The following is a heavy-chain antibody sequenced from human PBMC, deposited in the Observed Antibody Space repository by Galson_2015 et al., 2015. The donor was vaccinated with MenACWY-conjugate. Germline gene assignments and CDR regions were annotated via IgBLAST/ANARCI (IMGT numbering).Heavy chain of an antibody. J-gene: IGHJ4*02. D-gene: IGHD1-7*01. CDR1: GFPVDSNF. Sequence: SLRLSCAASGFPVDSNFMTWVRRAPGEGLEWVSTLYIGDNTLYADSVKGRFTISRDNSKNTLYLQMNSLRADDTAVYFCAHLTDGNYPRYWGQGTLVTVSS. CDR2: LYIGDNT. CDR3: AHLTDGNYPRY. V-gene: IGHV3-53*01.